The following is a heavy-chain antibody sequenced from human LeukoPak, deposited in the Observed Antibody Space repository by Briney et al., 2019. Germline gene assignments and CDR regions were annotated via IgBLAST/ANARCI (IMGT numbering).Heavy chain of an antibody. CDR2: ISSSSSYI. Sequence: PGGSLRLSCAASGFTFSGYSMNWVRQAPGKGLEWVSSISSSSSYIYYADSVKGRFTISRDNAKNSLYLQMNSLRAEDTAVYYCARDDREAGIAAAGNPYYFDYWGQGTLVTVSS. CDR3: ARDDREAGIAAAGNPYYFDY. J-gene: IGHJ4*02. D-gene: IGHD6-13*01. V-gene: IGHV3-21*01. CDR1: GFTFSGYS.